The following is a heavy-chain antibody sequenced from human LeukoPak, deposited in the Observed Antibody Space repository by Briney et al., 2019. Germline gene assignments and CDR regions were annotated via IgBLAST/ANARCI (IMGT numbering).Heavy chain of an antibody. J-gene: IGHJ4*02. V-gene: IGHV3-23*01. Sequence: GGSLRLSCAASGFTFSSYAMSWVRQAPGKGLEWVSAISGSGAGTYYADSVKGRFTISRDNSKNTLYLQMHGLRAEDTAVYYCATNTSSWSFDYWGQGTLVTVSS. D-gene: IGHD6-13*01. CDR2: ISGSGAGT. CDR3: ATNTSSWSFDY. CDR1: GFTFSSYA.